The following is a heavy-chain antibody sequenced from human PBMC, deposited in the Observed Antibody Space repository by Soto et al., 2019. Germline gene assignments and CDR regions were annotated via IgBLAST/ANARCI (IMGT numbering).Heavy chain of an antibody. CDR1: GGSISSTGYY. V-gene: IGHV4-39*01. Sequence: SETLSLTCTVSGGSISSTGYYWDWIRQPPGKGLEWIGTIYYSGSAYYNPSLKSRVTISVDTSKNQFSLKLSSVTAADTAVYYCALTKTYCSGGSCFPPHYYYGMDVWGQGTTVTVSS. D-gene: IGHD2-15*01. CDR3: ALTKTYCSGGSCFPPHYYYGMDV. J-gene: IGHJ6*02. CDR2: IYYSGSA.